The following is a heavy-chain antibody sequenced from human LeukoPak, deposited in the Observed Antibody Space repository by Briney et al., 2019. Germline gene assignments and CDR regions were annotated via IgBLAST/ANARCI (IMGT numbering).Heavy chain of an antibody. CDR3: ARVGRGGSGPDY. D-gene: IGHD3-10*01. Sequence: ASVKVSCKASGYTFTSFYMHWVRQAPGQGLEWMGIINPSGGSTSYAQKFQGRVTMTRGTSTSTVYMELSSLRSEDTAVYYCARVGRGGSGPDYWGQGTLVTVSS. CDR2: INPSGGST. V-gene: IGHV1-46*01. CDR1: GYTFTSFY. J-gene: IGHJ4*02.